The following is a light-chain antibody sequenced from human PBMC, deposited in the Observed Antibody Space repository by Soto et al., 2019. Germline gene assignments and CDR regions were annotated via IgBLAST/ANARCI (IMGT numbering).Light chain of an antibody. CDR1: SSDVGGYNY. CDR3: CSYAGSYTYVV. Sequence: QSLLTQPRSVSGSPGQSVTISCTGTSSDVGGYNYVSWYQQHPDKAPKLMIYDVSKRPSGVPDRFSGSKSGNTASLTISGLQAEDGADYYCCSYAGSYTYVVFGGGTKLTVL. CDR2: DVS. V-gene: IGLV2-11*01. J-gene: IGLJ2*01.